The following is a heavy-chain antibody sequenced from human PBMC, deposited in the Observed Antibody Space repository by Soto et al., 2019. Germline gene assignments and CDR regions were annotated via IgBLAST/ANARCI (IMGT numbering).Heavy chain of an antibody. CDR1: GGTFSSYA. CDR3: ARRPGGYCSSTSCSYYMDV. J-gene: IGHJ6*03. V-gene: IGHV1-8*02. D-gene: IGHD2-2*01. CDR2: MNPNSGTT. Sequence: VKVSCKASGGTFSSYAISWVRQAPGQGLEWMGWMNPNSGTTNYAQKFQGRVTMTRNTSISTAYMELSSLRSEDTAVYYCARRPGGYCSSTSCSYYMDVWGKGTTVTVSS.